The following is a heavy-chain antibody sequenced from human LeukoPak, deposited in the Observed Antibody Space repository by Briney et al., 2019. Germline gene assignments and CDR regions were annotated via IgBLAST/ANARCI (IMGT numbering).Heavy chain of an antibody. J-gene: IGHJ4*02. D-gene: IGHD6-13*01. CDR2: IKQDGSEK. CDR1: GFTFSSYW. CDR3: ARVVSSPAAGDPFDY. Sequence: GGSLRLSCAASGFTFSSYWMSWVRQAPGKGLEWVANIKQDGSEKYYVDSVKGRFTISRDNTKNSLFLQMNSLRAEDTAVYYCARVVSSPAAGDPFDYWGQGTLVPVSS. V-gene: IGHV3-7*01.